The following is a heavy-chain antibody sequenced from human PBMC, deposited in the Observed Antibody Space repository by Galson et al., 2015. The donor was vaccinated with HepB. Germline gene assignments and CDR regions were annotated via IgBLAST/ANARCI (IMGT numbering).Heavy chain of an antibody. CDR3: ASKDSSGWAPFVY. J-gene: IGHJ4*02. CDR2: INPNSGDT. Sequence: SVKVSCKASRYTFTGYYMHWVRQAPGQGLEWMGRINPNSGDTNYAQKFQGRVTMTRDTSISTAYMELSRLRSDDTAVYYCASKDSSGWAPFVYWGQGTLVTVSS. CDR1: RYTFTGYY. V-gene: IGHV1-2*06. D-gene: IGHD6-19*01.